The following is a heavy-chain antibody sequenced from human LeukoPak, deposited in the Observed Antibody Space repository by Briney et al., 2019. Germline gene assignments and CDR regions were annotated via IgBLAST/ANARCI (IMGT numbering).Heavy chain of an antibody. CDR2: IGGSGGST. J-gene: IGHJ4*02. CDR1: GFTFSSSV. V-gene: IGHV3-23*01. D-gene: IGHD1-14*01. CDR3: AKDPNQGYFDY. Sequence: GGSLRLSCAASGFTFSSSVMGWVRQAPVKGLEWVPAIGGSGGSTYYADSVKGRFTISRDNSKNTLYLQMNSLRAEDTAVYYCAKDPNQGYFDYWGQGTLVTVSS.